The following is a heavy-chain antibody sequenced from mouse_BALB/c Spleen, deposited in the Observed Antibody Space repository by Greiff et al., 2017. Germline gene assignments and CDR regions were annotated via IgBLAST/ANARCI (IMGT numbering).Heavy chain of an antibody. Sequence: EVQLQQSGAELVKPGASVKLSCTASGFNIKDTYMHWVKQRPEQGLEWIGRIDPANGNTKYDPKFQGKATITADTSSNTAYLQLSSLTSEDTAVYYCARSHYGSSYGFAYWGQGTLVTVSA. V-gene: IGHV14-3*02. D-gene: IGHD1-1*01. CDR3: ARSHYGSSYGFAY. CDR2: IDPANGNT. J-gene: IGHJ3*01. CDR1: GFNIKDTY.